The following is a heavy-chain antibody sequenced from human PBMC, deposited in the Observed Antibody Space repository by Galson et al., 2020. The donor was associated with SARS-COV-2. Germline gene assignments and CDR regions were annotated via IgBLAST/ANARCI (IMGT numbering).Heavy chain of an antibody. CDR1: GFTFTTYR. V-gene: IGHV3-7*01. CDR3: ARDLWGGHYDSNTGYYNDGFDL. Sequence: TGGSLRLSCAASGFTFTTYRMAWVRQAPGKGLGWVAAIQQYGGEVRSVESVKGRFTIYRDNAENSLYLQMTSLRAEDTAVYYCARDLWGGHYDSNTGYYNDGFDLWGRGTLVTVSS. D-gene: IGHD3-9*01. CDR2: IQQYGGEV. J-gene: IGHJ2*01.